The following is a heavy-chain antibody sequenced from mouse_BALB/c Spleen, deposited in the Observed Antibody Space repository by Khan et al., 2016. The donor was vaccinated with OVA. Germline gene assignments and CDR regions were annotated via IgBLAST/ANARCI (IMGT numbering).Heavy chain of an antibody. Sequence: EVQLQQSGPEVVKPGASVKMSCKASGYTFTSYVMHWVKQKPGQGFEWIGYIYPLNDANKFNEKFNGKAPLNSDKSSRTAYMELSNLTSEDSAVYYFAPVRSYYVAFGHWGQGTLVTVSA. J-gene: IGHJ3*01. CDR2: IYPLNDAN. D-gene: IGHD1-1*01. CDR3: APVRSYYVAFGH. V-gene: IGHV1S136*01. CDR1: GYTFTSYV.